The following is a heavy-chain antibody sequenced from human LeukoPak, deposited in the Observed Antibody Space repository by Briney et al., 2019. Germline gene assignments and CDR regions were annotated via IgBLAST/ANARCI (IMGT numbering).Heavy chain of an antibody. D-gene: IGHD3-16*01. V-gene: IGHV3-7*01. CDR1: GFTFSSYW. CDR2: IKKDGSDK. Sequence: GGSLRLSCAASGFTFSSYWMYWVRQAPGKGLEWVANIKKDGSDKYYIDSVKGRFTISKDISKNTLYVQMNSLRAEDTAVYYCATGGNYYYTHWGQGTLVTVSS. CDR3: ATGGNYYYTH. J-gene: IGHJ1*01.